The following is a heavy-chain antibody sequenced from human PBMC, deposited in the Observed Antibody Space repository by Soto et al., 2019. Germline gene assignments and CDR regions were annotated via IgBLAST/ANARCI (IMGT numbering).Heavy chain of an antibody. Sequence: GGSLGLSCAASGFTFSSYGMHWVRQTPGKGLDWVAVIWYDGSNKYYADSVKCRFTISRDNSKNTLYLQVNSLRVEDTSVYYCARAYVEWRYFDYWGQGILVTVSS. V-gene: IGHV3-33*01. D-gene: IGHD4-17*01. J-gene: IGHJ4*02. CDR3: ARAYVEWRYFDY. CDR2: IWYDGSNK. CDR1: GFTFSSYG.